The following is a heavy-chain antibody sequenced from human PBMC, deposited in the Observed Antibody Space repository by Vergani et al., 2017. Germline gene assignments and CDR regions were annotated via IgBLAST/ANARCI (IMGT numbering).Heavy chain of an antibody. CDR1: GFTFRNAW. J-gene: IGHJ4*02. CDR3: STGWRYYYGSGSYFDY. Sequence: EVQLVESGGGLVKPGGSLRLSCAASGFTFRNAWMSWVRQAPGKGLEWVGHIKSKTDGGTTDYAAPVKGRFTISRDDSKNTLYLQMNSQKTEDTAVYYCSTGWRYYYGSGSYFDYWGQGTLVTVSS. CDR2: IKSKTDGGTT. V-gene: IGHV3-15*01. D-gene: IGHD3-10*01.